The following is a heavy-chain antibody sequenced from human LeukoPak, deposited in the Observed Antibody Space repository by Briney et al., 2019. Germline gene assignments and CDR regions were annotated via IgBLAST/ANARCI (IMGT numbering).Heavy chain of an antibody. CDR3: ARQRREWPWVGRAFDI. CDR1: GGSISSHY. J-gene: IGHJ3*02. V-gene: IGHV4-59*08. Sequence: SETLSLTCTVSGGSISSHYWSWIRQPPGKGLEWIGYMQYSGSTNYNPSLKSRVTISVDTSKNQFSLKLSSVTAADTAVYYCARQRREWPWVGRAFDIWGQGTMVTVSS. CDR2: MQYSGST. D-gene: IGHD3-3*01.